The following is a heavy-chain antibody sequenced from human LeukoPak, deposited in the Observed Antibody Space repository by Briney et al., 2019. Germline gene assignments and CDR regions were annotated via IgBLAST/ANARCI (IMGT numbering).Heavy chain of an antibody. CDR1: GGSISRYY. D-gene: IGHD6-6*01. CDR2: IYTSGST. CDR3: ASSYSSSSALQHFDY. V-gene: IGHV4-4*07. Sequence: SETLSLTCTVSGGSISRYYWSWIRQPAGKGLEWIGRIYTSGSTNYNPSLKSRVTMSVDTSKNQFSLNLNSVTAADTAVYYCASSYSSSSALQHFDYWGQGTLVTVSS. J-gene: IGHJ4*02.